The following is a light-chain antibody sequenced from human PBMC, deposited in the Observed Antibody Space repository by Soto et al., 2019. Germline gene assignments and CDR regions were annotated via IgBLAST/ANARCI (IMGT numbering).Light chain of an antibody. CDR2: DAS. CDR1: QSVSSY. CDR3: KQRSNWPPFT. V-gene: IGKV3-11*01. Sequence: EIVLTQSPATLSLSPGERATLSCRASQSVSSYLAWYQQKPGQAPRLLIHDASNRATGIPARFSGSGSGTVFTLTISSLEPEDFAVYYCKQRSNWPPFTFGPGTKVDIK. J-gene: IGKJ3*01.